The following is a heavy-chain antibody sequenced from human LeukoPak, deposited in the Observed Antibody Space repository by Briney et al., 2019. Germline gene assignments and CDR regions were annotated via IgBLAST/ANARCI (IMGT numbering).Heavy chain of an antibody. V-gene: IGHV3-48*04. CDR2: IDPSGSTT. J-gene: IGHJ3*02. CDR3: ARDLKRRVYYDSSGSDDAFDI. D-gene: IGHD3-22*01. CDR1: RFYFSTYD. Sequence: GGSLRLSCTASRFYFSTYDMNWVRQVPGKGLEWVSYIDPSGSTTYYAGSVQGRFTISRDNAKNSLYLQMNSLRAEDTAVYYCARDLKRRVYYDSSGSDDAFDIWGQGTMVTVSS.